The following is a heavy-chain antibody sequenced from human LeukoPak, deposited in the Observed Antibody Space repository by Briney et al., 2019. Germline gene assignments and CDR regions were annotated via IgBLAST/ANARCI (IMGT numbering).Heavy chain of an antibody. J-gene: IGHJ4*02. V-gene: IGHV4-4*07. Sequence: SKTLSLTCTVSGGSIRSQYWSWIRQPAGRGLEWLGRIYASGSTNYSPSLKSRVTISLDTSKNQFSLKLFSVTAADTAVYFCARDVSSWPFFDSWGQGTQVTVSS. CDR1: GGSIRSQY. CDR2: IYASGST. CDR3: ARDVSSWPFFDS. D-gene: IGHD6-13*01.